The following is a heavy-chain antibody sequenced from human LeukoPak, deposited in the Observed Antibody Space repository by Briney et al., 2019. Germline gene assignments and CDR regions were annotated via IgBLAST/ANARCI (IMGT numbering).Heavy chain of an antibody. J-gene: IGHJ4*02. Sequence: SETLSLTCTVSGGSISSYYWGWIRQPPGKGLDWIGNILYTGSTNYNPSLNSRVIISIDTSKSQFSLKLSSVTAADTAVYYCAREGAVSIWGQGTLVTVSS. D-gene: IGHD5/OR15-5a*01. CDR2: ILYTGST. CDR1: GGSISSYY. V-gene: IGHV4-59*01. CDR3: AREGAVSI.